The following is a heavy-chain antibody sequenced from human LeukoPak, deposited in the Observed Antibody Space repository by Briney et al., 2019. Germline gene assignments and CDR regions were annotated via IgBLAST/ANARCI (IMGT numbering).Heavy chain of an antibody. CDR1: GYTFTSYY. Sequence: ASVKVSCKASGYTFTSYYMHWVRQAPGQGLEWMGIINPSGGSTSYAQKFQGRVTITADESTSTAYMELSSLRSEDTAVYYCARPPWFDPWGQGTLVTVSS. CDR2: INPSGGST. CDR3: ARPPWFDP. J-gene: IGHJ5*02. V-gene: IGHV1-46*01.